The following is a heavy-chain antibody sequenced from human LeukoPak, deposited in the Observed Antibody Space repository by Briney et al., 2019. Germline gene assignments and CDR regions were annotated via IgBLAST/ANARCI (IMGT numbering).Heavy chain of an antibody. V-gene: IGHV4-39*01. CDR2: IYYSGIT. D-gene: IGHD3-10*01. CDR1: GASISSSDRY. Sequence: PSETLSLTCTVSGASISSSDRYWGWIRQPPGEGLEWIGSIYYSGITYHNPSLKSRVTISVDTSNNQFSLKMSSVTAADTAVYFCARHQEGMVRGVLYYMDVWGKGTTVIISS. CDR3: ARHQEGMVRGVLYYMDV. J-gene: IGHJ6*03.